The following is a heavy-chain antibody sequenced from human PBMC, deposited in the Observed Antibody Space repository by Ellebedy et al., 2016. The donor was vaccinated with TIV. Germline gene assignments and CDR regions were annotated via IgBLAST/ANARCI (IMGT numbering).Heavy chain of an antibody. CDR1: SYTFSNDG. D-gene: IGHD3-10*01. J-gene: IGHJ6*02. CDR3: ARWFSNNYYAMDV. V-gene: IGHV1-18*01. Sequence: ASVKVSXKASSYTFSNDGISWVRQAPGQGLEWMGWITAHNGKTYYSQKFRGRVAMTTDTSTSTVYMELRSLRSDDTAVYFCARWFSNNYYAMDVWGQGTTVTVSS. CDR2: ITAHNGKT.